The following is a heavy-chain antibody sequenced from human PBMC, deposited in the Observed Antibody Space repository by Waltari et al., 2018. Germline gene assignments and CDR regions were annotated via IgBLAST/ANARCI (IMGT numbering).Heavy chain of an antibody. V-gene: IGHV3-7*01. Sequence: EVHLVESGGGLVQPGGSLRLSCAASGFTFTDDWMSWVRQAPGKGRELVDNIHKDGSEKNYVDDVKGRFTISRDNAKDSVYLQMNSLRADDTAMYYCVRDHWGPDYWGQGTLVTVSS. D-gene: IGHD7-27*01. J-gene: IGHJ4*02. CDR1: GFTFTDDW. CDR2: IHKDGSEK. CDR3: VRDHWGPDY.